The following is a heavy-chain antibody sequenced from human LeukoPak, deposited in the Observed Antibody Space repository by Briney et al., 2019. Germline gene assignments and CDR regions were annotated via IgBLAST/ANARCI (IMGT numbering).Heavy chain of an antibody. V-gene: IGHV3-23*01. CDR3: ARAYSGSLTTFDI. D-gene: IGHD1-26*01. CDR2: ISGGGGST. CDR1: GFTFSNYA. J-gene: IGHJ3*02. Sequence: GGSLRLSCAAAGFTFSNYAMSWVRQAPGKGLEWVSAISGGGGSTYYADSVKGRFTISKDISKSTLYVQMNSLRADDTAVYYCARAYSGSLTTFDIWGQGTVVTVSS.